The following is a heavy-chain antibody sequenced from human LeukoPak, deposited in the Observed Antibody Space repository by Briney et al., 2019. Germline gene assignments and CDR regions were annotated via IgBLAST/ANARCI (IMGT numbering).Heavy chain of an antibody. CDR3: ATRSEGWADAFDV. CDR2: IYYSGPI. CDR1: GGSISSGY. V-gene: IGHV4-31*03. J-gene: IGHJ3*01. D-gene: IGHD1-26*01. Sequence: PSETLSLTCTVSGGSISSGYWSWIRQHPGKGLEWIGYIYYSGPIYYNPSLKSRLTISLGTSKNQFSLKLSSVTAADTTVYYCATRSEGWADAFDVWGQGSMVTVSS.